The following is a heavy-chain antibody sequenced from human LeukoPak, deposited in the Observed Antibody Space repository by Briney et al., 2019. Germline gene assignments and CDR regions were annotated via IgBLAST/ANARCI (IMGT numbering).Heavy chain of an antibody. CDR2: IFGSGGSA. CDR1: GFTFGSYA. D-gene: IGHD2-15*01. V-gene: IGHV3-23*01. Sequence: GGSLRLSCAASGFTFGSYAMYWVRQAPGKGLEWVSGIFGSGGSAHYADSVKGRFTISRDNSKTTVYLQMDSLRAEDTATYYCAKTTTGYSSGRYPAWPIDYWGQGTLVTVSS. J-gene: IGHJ4*02. CDR3: AKTTTGYSSGRYPAWPIDY.